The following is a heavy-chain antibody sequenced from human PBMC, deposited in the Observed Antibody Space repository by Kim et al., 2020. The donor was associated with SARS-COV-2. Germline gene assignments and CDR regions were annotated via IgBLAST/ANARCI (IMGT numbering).Heavy chain of an antibody. CDR3: ARAAGGQSGLDF. J-gene: IGHJ4*02. CDR1: GDSVSSNIAT. Sequence: SQTLSLTCVISGDSVSSNIATWNWVRQSPSRGLEWLGRTYYRSRWLNEYATSVKSRITINPDTPKNQFSLQLSSVTPEDTAVYYCARAAGGQSGLDFWGQGTLDTVSS. D-gene: IGHD6-13*01. CDR2: TYYRSRWLN. V-gene: IGHV6-1*01.